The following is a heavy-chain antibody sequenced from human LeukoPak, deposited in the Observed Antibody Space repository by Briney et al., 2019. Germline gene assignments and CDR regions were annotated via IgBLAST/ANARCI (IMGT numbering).Heavy chain of an antibody. CDR3: AKQAYDSPRTDFDY. CDR1: GLTFSRYA. V-gene: IGHV3-23*01. D-gene: IGHD3-22*01. J-gene: IGHJ4*02. CDR2: VSTSGGST. Sequence: GSLRLSCAASGLTFSRYAMSWFRQAPGKGLEWVSGVSTSGGSTYYADSVKGRFTISRDNSKNTLHLQMNSLRAEDTAIYYCAKQAYDSPRTDFDYWGQGTLVTVSS.